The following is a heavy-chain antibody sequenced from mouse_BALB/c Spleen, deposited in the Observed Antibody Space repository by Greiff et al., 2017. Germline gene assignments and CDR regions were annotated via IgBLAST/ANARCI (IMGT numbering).Heavy chain of an antibody. J-gene: IGHJ1*01. CDR1: GFNIKDTY. CDR2: IDPANGNT. D-gene: IGHD1-1*01. V-gene: IGHV14-3*02. CDR3: ARKKDYYGSSYYWYFDV. Sequence: VQLKESGAELVKPGASVKLSCTASGFNIKDTYMHWVKQRPEQGLEWIGRIDPANGNTKYDPKFQGKATITADTSSNTAYLQLSSLTSEDTAVYYCARKKDYYGSSYYWYFDVWGAGTTVTVSS.